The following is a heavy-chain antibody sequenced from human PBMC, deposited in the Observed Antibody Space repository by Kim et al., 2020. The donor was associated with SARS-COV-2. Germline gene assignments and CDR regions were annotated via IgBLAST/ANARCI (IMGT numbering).Heavy chain of an antibody. J-gene: IGHJ4*02. CDR3: ARAEAEWGWQWPSAYYFDY. D-gene: IGHD6-19*01. CDR2: TYYRSKWYN. V-gene: IGHV6-1*01. CDR1: GDSVSSNSAA. Sequence: SQTLSLTCAISGDSVSSNSAAWNWIRQSPSRGLEWLGRTYYRSKWYNDYAVSVKSRITINPDTSKNQFSLQLNSVTPEDTAVYYCARAEAEWGWQWPSAYYFDYWGQGTLVTVSS.